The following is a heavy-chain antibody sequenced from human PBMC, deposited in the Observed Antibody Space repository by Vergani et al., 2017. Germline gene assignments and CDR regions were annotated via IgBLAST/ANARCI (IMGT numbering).Heavy chain of an antibody. CDR1: GYSIRNGYY. CDR3: ARAGIAVATSDY. Sequence: QVQLQESGPGLVEPSETLSLTCAVSGYSIRNGYYWSWIRQPPGKGLEWIGYIYYSGSTYYNPSLKSRVTISVDTSKNQFSLKLSSVTAADTAVYYCARAGIAVATSDYWGQGTLVTVSS. D-gene: IGHD6-19*01. CDR2: IYYSGST. V-gene: IGHV4-30-4*08. J-gene: IGHJ4*02.